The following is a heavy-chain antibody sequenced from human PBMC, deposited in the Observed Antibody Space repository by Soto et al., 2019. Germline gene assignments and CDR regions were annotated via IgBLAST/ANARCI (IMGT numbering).Heavy chain of an antibody. CDR2: ISSNGGNK. V-gene: IGHV3-30-3*01. D-gene: IGHD2-2*01. J-gene: IGHJ3*02. CDR1: GFTFSSYA. Sequence: GGSLSLSCAASGFTFSSYAIHWVRQAPGKGLEWVSVISSNGGNKWYADSVKGRFTISRDSSKNTMFVQMNSLRAEDTAVYYCARTEYARNDAFDIWGRGTMVTVSS. CDR3: ARTEYARNDAFDI.